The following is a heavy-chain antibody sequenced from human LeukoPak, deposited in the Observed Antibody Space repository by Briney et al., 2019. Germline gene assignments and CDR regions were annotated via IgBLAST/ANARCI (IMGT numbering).Heavy chain of an antibody. Sequence: GGSLRLSCAASGFTFSSYGMHWVRQAPGKGLEWVSAISGSGGSTYYADSVKGRFTISRDNSKNPLYLQMNSLRAEDTAAYYCAKDPPYYYDSSGYYYWGQGTLVTVSS. CDR2: ISGSGGST. V-gene: IGHV3-23*01. D-gene: IGHD3-22*01. J-gene: IGHJ4*02. CDR1: GFTFSSYG. CDR3: AKDPPYYYDSSGYYY.